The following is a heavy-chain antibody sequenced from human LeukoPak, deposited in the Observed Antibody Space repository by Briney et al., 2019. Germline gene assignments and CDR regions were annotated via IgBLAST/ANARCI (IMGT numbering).Heavy chain of an antibody. CDR1: GYTFSSHA. V-gene: IGHV7-4-1*02. J-gene: IGHJ6*02. Sequence: ASVKVSCKASGYTFSSHAMNWVRQAPGQGLEWMGWINTNTGNPTYAQGFTGRFVFSLDTSVSTAYLQISSLKAEDTAVYYCARDLKLVYYYGMDVWGQGTTVTVSS. CDR3: ARDLKLVYYYGMDV. CDR2: INTNTGNP. D-gene: IGHD2-15*01.